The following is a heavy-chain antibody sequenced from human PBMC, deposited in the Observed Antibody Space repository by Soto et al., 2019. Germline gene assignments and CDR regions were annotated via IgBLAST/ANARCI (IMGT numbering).Heavy chain of an antibody. Sequence: GASVKVSCKASGGTFSSYAISWVRQAPGQGLEWMGGIIPIFGTANYAQKFQGRVTITADESTSTAYMELSSLRSEDTAVYYCARWYYYDSSGYYYPWGQGTLVTVSS. V-gene: IGHV1-69*13. D-gene: IGHD3-22*01. J-gene: IGHJ5*02. CDR2: IIPIFGTA. CDR3: ARWYYYDSSGYYYP. CDR1: GGTFSSYA.